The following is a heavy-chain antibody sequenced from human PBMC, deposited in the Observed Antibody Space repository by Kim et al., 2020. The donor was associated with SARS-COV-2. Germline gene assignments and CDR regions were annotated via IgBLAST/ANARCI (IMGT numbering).Heavy chain of an antibody. V-gene: IGHV3-9*01. J-gene: IGHJ4*02. Sequence: GGSLRLSCAASGFTFGDYAMHWVRQAPGKGLEWVSGISWNSGSIGYADSVKGRFTISRDNAKNSLYLQMNSLRAEDTALYYCAKAELSSGWYRYFDYWGQGTLVTVSS. CDR2: ISWNSGSI. CDR1: GFTFGDYA. D-gene: IGHD6-19*01. CDR3: AKAELSSGWYRYFDY.